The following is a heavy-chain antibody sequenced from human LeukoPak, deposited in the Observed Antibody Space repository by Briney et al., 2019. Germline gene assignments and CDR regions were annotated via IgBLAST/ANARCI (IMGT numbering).Heavy chain of an antibody. V-gene: IGHV1-8*03. Sequence: GASVKVSCKASGYTFTSYDINWVRQATGQGLEWMGWMNPNSGNTGYAQKVQGRVTITGNTSISTAYMELSSLRSEDTAVYYCARVFRRRVLGYNWFDPWGQGTLVTVSS. CDR2: MNPNSGNT. CDR3: ARVFRRRVLGYNWFDP. J-gene: IGHJ5*02. D-gene: IGHD2-21*01. CDR1: GYTFTSYD.